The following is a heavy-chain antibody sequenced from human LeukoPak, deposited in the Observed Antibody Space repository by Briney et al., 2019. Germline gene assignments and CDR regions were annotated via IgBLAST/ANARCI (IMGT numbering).Heavy chain of an antibody. Sequence: SETLSLTCTVSGGSISSSSYYWGWIRQPPGNGLEWIGSIYYSGSTYYNPSLKSRVTISVDTSKNQFSLKLSSVTAADTAVYYCARDDDYGDYSNWFDPWGQGTLVTVSS. V-gene: IGHV4-39*07. CDR3: ARDDDYGDYSNWFDP. J-gene: IGHJ5*02. CDR2: IYYSGST. CDR1: GGSISSSSYY. D-gene: IGHD4-17*01.